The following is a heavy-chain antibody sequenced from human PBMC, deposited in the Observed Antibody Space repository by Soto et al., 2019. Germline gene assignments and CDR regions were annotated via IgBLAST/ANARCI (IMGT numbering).Heavy chain of an antibody. CDR1: GFTFSSYE. D-gene: IGHD3-22*01. CDR3: ARYSSGYYGNWFDP. Sequence: PGGSLRLSCAASGFTFSSYEMNWVRQAPGKGLEWVSYISSSGSTIYYADSVKGRFTISRDNAKNSLYLQMNSLRAEDTAVYYCARYSSGYYGNWFDPWGQATLVTVSS. J-gene: IGHJ5*02. CDR2: ISSSGSTI. V-gene: IGHV3-48*03.